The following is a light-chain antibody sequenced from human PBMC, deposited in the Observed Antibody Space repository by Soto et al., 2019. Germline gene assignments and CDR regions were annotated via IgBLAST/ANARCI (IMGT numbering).Light chain of an antibody. V-gene: IGKV3-11*01. CDR2: DAS. J-gene: IGKJ2*01. CDR1: QSVGSY. CDR3: QQRRNWPREYT. Sequence: ETVLTQSPATLSLSPGERAILSCRASQSVGSYLAWYQQKPGQAPRLLIYDASNRATGIPVRFSCSGSGTDFTLTISGLEPEDFAVYYCQQRRNWPREYTFGQGTKLEI.